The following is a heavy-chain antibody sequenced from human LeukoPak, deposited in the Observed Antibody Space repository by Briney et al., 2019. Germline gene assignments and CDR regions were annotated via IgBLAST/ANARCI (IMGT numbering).Heavy chain of an antibody. D-gene: IGHD5-18*01. CDR3: ARAPGGYSYGYRNYYYGMDV. Sequence: SETLSLTCTVSGGSISSGGYYWSWIRQHPGKGLEWIGYIYYSGSTYYNPSLKSRVTISVDTSKNQFSLKLSSVTAADTAVYYCARAPGGYSYGYRNYYYGMDVWGQGTTVTVSS. J-gene: IGHJ6*02. V-gene: IGHV4-31*03. CDR2: IYYSGST. CDR1: GGSISSGGYY.